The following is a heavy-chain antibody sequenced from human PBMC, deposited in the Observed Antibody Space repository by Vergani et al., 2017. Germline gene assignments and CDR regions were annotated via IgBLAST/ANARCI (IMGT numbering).Heavy chain of an antibody. D-gene: IGHD2-21*01. CDR2: IYDSGDT. V-gene: IGHV4-59*08. J-gene: IGHJ2*01. CDR1: GDSMNTYY. CDR3: ARSQGDYWYFDL. Sequence: QVQLQESGPGLVKPSETLSLTCSVSGDSMNTYYWTWIRQPPGKGLEWIGYIYDSGDTKYNPSLKSRVTMSLDTSKNQFSLNLTSVTATDTAVYYCARSQGDYWYFDLWGPGSLVTVSS.